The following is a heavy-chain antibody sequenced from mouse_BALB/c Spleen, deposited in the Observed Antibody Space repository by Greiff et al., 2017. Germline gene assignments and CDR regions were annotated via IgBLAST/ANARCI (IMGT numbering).Heavy chain of an antibody. D-gene: IGHD1-2*01. Sequence: VQLQQSGAELVKPGASVKLSCKASGYTFTSYYMYWVKQRPGQGLEWIGEINPSNGGTNFNEKFKSKATLTVDKSSSTAYMQLSSLTSEDSAVYYCTRGGGTTASYAMDYWGQGTSVTVSS. J-gene: IGHJ4*01. CDR1: GYTFTSYY. V-gene: IGHV1S81*02. CDR3: TRGGGTTASYAMDY. CDR2: INPSNGGT.